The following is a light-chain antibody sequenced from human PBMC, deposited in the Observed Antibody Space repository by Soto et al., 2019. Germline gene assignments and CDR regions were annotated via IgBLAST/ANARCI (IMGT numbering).Light chain of an antibody. CDR1: SSDVGGYNY. CDR2: EVS. V-gene: IGLV2-14*01. CDR3: SPYSGVTPLWV. J-gene: IGLJ3*02. Sequence: QSALTQPASVSGSPGQSITISCTGTSSDVGGYNYVSWYQQHPGKAPKLIIYEVSNRPSGVSNRFSGSKSGNTASLTVSGLQAEDEADYYCSPYSGVTPLWVFGGGTKLTVL.